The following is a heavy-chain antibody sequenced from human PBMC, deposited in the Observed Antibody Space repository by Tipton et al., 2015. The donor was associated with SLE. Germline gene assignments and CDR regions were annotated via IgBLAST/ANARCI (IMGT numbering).Heavy chain of an antibody. J-gene: IGHJ4*02. D-gene: IGHD1/OR15-1a*01. Sequence: SLRLSCATSGFTFSSYALSWVRRAPGKGLEWVSAISGGGGSTYYADFVKGRFSISIDKSKKTLFLQMNSLRVDDTATYYSAKFEKTTDFYLDSWGQGTLVSVSS. CDR3: AKFEKTTDFYLDS. CDR1: GFTFSSYA. CDR2: ISGGGGST. V-gene: IGHV3-23*01.